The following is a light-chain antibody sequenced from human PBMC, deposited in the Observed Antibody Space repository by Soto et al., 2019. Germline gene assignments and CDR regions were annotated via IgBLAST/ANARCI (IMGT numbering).Light chain of an antibody. CDR2: TAS. CDR1: HDISSW. J-gene: IGKJ4*01. CDR3: QQANSFPLT. Sequence: DIQMTQSPSSVSASVGDRVTITCRASHDISSWLAWYQQIPGKAPKVLIYTASSLQSGVPSRFSGSGSGTDFTLTISRLQPEDFATYYCQQANSFPLTFGGGTKVEIK. V-gene: IGKV1D-12*01.